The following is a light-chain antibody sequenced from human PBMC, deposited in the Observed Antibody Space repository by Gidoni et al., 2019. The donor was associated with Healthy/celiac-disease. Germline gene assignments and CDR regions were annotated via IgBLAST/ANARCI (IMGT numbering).Light chain of an antibody. CDR3: QQSYSERT. CDR1: QSISSY. V-gene: IGKV1-39*01. J-gene: IGKJ1*01. Sequence: DIQMTQSPSSLSASVGDRVTITCRASQSISSYLNWYQQKPGKAPKLLIYAASSLQSGGPSRFSGSGSGTDFTLTISSLQPEDFATYYCQQSYSERTFGQGTKVEIK. CDR2: AAS.